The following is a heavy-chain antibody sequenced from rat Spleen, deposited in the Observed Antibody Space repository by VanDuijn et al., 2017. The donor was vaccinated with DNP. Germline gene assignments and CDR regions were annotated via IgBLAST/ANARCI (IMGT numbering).Heavy chain of an antibody. CDR2: INMGSGGT. J-gene: IGHJ3*01. CDR3: VTRGDGFDNWFAY. Sequence: QVQLQQSGAELAKPGSSVMISCRASGYTFTTYYIGWIKQTTRQGLEFIGYINMGSGGTNYNEKFKGKATLTVGKSSSTAFMQLSSLTPDDSAVYYCVTRGDGFDNWFAYWGQGTLVTVSS. V-gene: IGHV1-43*01. CDR1: GYTFTTYY. D-gene: IGHD1-11*01.